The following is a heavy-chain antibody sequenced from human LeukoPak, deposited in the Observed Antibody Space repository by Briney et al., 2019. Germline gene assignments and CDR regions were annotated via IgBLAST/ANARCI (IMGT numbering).Heavy chain of an antibody. J-gene: IGHJ4*02. Sequence: GGSLRLSCAASGFTVSSYWRTWVRQAPGKGLEWVANIKQDGSEKYYVDSVKGRFTISRDNAKNSLYLQMNSLRAENPAVYYCARETVDTAFDYWGQGTLVTVSS. CDR2: IKQDGSEK. CDR3: ARETVDTAFDY. V-gene: IGHV3-7*01. D-gene: IGHD5-18*01. CDR1: GFTVSSYW.